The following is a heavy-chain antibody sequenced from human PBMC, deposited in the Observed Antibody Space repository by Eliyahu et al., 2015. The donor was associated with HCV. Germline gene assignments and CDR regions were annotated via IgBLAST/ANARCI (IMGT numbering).Heavy chain of an antibody. CDR2: MSITGGNT. J-gene: IGHJ4*02. D-gene: IGHD2-15*01. V-gene: IGHV3-23*01. Sequence: EVRLLESGGDLVQPGGSLRLXXAASGFTXSTYAMXWXRQAPGKGLEWVSSMSITGGNTYYADSVKGRFAISRDTSKNTLYLQMNSLRADDTAVYYCAKDIDRLEGSGSPSCWGQGTLVTVSS. CDR1: GFTXSTYA. CDR3: AKDIDRLEGSGSPSC.